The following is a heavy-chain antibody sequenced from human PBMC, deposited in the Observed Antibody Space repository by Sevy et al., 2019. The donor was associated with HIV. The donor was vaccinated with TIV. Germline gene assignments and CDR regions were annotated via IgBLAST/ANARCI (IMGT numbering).Heavy chain of an antibody. D-gene: IGHD6-6*01. Sequence: SETLSLTCTVSGGSISSYYWSWIRQPPGKGLEWIGYIFYSGNTYYNPSLKRRVTISVDTSKNQFFLKLTSVTAADTAVYYCATISQQLVGFFDYWGQGTLVTVSS. J-gene: IGHJ4*02. CDR3: ATISQQLVGFFDY. CDR1: GGSISSYY. CDR2: IFYSGNT. V-gene: IGHV4-59*01.